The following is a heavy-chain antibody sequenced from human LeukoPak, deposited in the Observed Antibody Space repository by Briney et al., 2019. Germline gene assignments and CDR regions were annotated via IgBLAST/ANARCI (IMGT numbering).Heavy chain of an antibody. CDR1: DGPIRSHY. CDR2: ISNSGST. CDR3: GRDALVGYFSYYYIDV. V-gene: IGHV4-59*11. Sequence: PSETLSLTCTVSDGPIRSHYWTWIRQSPLRGLEWIGDISNSGSTKYNPSLKSRVTVSIVTSKSQFSLRLTAVTAADTALYYCGRDALVGYFSYYYIDVWGKGTTVTVSS. J-gene: IGHJ6*03. D-gene: IGHD6-6*01.